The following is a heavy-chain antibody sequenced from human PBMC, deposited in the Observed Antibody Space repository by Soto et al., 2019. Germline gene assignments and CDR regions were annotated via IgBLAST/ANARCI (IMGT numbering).Heavy chain of an antibody. CDR2: IIPIFGTA. D-gene: IGHD3-22*01. V-gene: IGHV1-69*01. CDR3: ARSHYDNSSVGGLFDY. J-gene: IGHJ4*02. CDR1: GGTFSSYA. Sequence: QVQLVQSGAEVKKPGSSVKVSCKASGGTFSSYAISWVRQAPGQGLEWMGGIIPIFGTANYAQKFQGRVTMTADESTSTAYMELSSLLSEDTGVYYCARSHYDNSSVGGLFDYWGQGAMVTVSS.